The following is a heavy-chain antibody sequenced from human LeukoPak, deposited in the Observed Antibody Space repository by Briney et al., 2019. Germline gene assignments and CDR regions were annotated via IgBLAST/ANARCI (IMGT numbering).Heavy chain of an antibody. CDR2: ISGSGGST. J-gene: IGHJ4*02. V-gene: IGHV3-23*01. CDR3: AKVTHYDFWSGYPGT. CDR1: GFTFSNYA. D-gene: IGHD3-3*01. Sequence: GGSLRLSCAASGFTFSNYAMSWVRQAPGKGLEWVSAISGSGGSTYYADSVKGRFTISRDNSKNTLYLQMNSLRAEDTAVYYCAKVTHYDFWSGYPGTWGQGTLVTVSS.